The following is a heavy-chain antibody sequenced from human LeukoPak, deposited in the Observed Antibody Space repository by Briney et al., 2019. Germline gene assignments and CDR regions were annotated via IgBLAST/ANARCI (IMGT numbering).Heavy chain of an antibody. D-gene: IGHD3-3*01. V-gene: IGHV1-69*05. Sequence: ASVKVSCKASGGTFSSYAISWVRQAPGQGLEWMGGIIPIFGTANYAQKLQGRVTMTTDTSTSTAYMELRSLRSDDTAVYYCARDLFWSGYYSYDYWGQGTLVTVSS. CDR2: IIPIFGTA. J-gene: IGHJ4*02. CDR1: GGTFSSYA. CDR3: ARDLFWSGYYSYDY.